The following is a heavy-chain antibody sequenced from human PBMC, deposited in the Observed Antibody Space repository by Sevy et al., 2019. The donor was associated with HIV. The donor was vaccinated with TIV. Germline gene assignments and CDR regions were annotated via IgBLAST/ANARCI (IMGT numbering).Heavy chain of an antibody. V-gene: IGHV3-30*04. CDR1: GFTFSSYA. J-gene: IGHJ6*02. Sequence: GGSLRLSCAASGFTFSSYAMHWVRQAPGKGLEWVAVISYDGSNKYYADSVKGRFTISRDNSKNTLYLQMNSLRAEDTAVYYCARIPSIAARPTKIKYSMDVWGQGTTVTVSS. D-gene: IGHD6-6*01. CDR2: ISYDGSNK. CDR3: ARIPSIAARPTKIKYSMDV.